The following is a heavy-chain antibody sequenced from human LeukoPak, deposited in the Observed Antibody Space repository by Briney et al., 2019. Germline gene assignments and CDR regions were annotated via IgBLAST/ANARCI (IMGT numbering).Heavy chain of an antibody. V-gene: IGHV4-59*01. CDR2: IYYSGST. CDR3: ASSDYYGSGSYGPAGYYYGMDV. Sequence: SETLSLTCTVSGGSISSYYWSWIRQPPGKGLEWIGYIYYSGSTNYNPSLKSRVTISVDTSKNQFSLKLSSVTAADTAMYYCASSDYYGSGSYGPAGYYYGMDVWGQGTTVTVSS. CDR1: GGSISSYY. J-gene: IGHJ6*02. D-gene: IGHD3-10*01.